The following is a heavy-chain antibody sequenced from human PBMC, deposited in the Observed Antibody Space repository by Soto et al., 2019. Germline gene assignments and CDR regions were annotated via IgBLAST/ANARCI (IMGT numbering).Heavy chain of an antibody. CDR2: IYYSGST. J-gene: IGHJ3*02. CDR3: AADRAGLWFGEPRDAFDI. CDR1: GGSISSSSYY. D-gene: IGHD3-10*01. V-gene: IGHV4-39*01. Sequence: SETLSLTCTVSGGSISSSSYYWGWIRQPPGKGLEWIGSIYYSGSTYYNPSLKSRVTISVDTSKNQFSLKLSSVTAADTAVYYCAADRAGLWFGEPRDAFDIWGQGTMVTVSS.